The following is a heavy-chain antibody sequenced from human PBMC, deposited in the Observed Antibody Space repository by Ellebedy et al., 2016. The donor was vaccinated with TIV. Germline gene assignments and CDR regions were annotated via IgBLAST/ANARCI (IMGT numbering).Heavy chain of an antibody. CDR2: INHSGST. D-gene: IGHD2-2*01. CDR3: ARGGVVVPAARTKPIDY. V-gene: IGHV4-34*01. CDR1: GGSFSGYY. Sequence: SETLSLTXAVYGGSFSGYYWSWIRQPPGKGLEWIGEINHSGSTNYNPSLKSRVTISVDTSKNQFSLKLSSVTAADTAVYYCARGGVVVPAARTKPIDYWGQGTLVTVSS. J-gene: IGHJ4*02.